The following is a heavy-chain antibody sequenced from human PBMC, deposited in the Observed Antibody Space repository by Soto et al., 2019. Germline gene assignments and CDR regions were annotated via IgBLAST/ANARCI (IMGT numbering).Heavy chain of an antibody. J-gene: IGHJ4*02. CDR3: ARGAPLIVGATSFDS. Sequence: SETLSLTCTVSGGSVSSSYWSWIRQPPGKGLEWIGDIYYNRNSNYNPSLKSRVTISVDTSKNQFSLKLSSVTAADTAVYYCARGAPLIVGATSFDSWGQGTLVTVSS. CDR2: IYYNRNS. CDR1: GGSVSSSY. D-gene: IGHD1-26*01. V-gene: IGHV4-59*02.